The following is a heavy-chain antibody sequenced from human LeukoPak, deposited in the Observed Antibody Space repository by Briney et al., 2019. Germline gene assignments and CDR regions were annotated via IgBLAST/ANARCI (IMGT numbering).Heavy chain of an antibody. Sequence: PSETLSLTCTVSDGSINNFYWSWIRQPPGKGLEWIGYIYYSGSTNYNPSLKSRVTISVDTSKNQFSLNLNSVTAADTAVYYCARAVAYGIDTGYFDYWGQGTLVTVSS. J-gene: IGHJ4*02. D-gene: IGHD2-8*02. CDR1: DGSINNFY. CDR3: ARAVAYGIDTGYFDY. V-gene: IGHV4-59*01. CDR2: IYYSGST.